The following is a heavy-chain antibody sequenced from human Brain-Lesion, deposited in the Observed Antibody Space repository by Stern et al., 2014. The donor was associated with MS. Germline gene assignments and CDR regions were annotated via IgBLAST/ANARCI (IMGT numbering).Heavy chain of an antibody. V-gene: IGHV4-61*02. J-gene: IGHJ4*02. CDR3: ARDLSFCSGGSCYSGLFDY. D-gene: IGHD2-15*01. Sequence: QLQLQESGPGLVKPSQTLSLTCTVSGGSISSGNYYWSWIRQPAGKGLEWIGRIFSGVSTNYNPSLKSRVTISGATSKNQFSLKLSSVTAADTAMYYCARDLSFCSGGSCYSGLFDYWGQGILVTVSS. CDR2: IFSGVST. CDR1: GGSISSGNYY.